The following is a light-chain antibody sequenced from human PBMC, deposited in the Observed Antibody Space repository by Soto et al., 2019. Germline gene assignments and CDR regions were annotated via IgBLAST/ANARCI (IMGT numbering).Light chain of an antibody. Sequence: DSVMTQSPDSLAVSLGERATVNCKSSQSVLYSSNNKNYLAWYQQKPGQPPKLLIYWASTRESGVPDRFSGSGSGTDFTLTISSLQAEDVAVYYCQQYYSTLPITFGQGTRPEIK. V-gene: IGKV4-1*01. J-gene: IGKJ5*01. CDR2: WAS. CDR3: QQYYSTLPIT. CDR1: QSVLYSSNNKNY.